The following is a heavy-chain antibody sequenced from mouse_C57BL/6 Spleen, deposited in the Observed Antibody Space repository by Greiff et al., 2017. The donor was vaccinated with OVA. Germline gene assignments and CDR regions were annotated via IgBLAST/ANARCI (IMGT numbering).Heavy chain of an antibody. D-gene: IGHD1-1*01. V-gene: IGHV1-39*01. Sequence: VQLQQSGPELVKPGASVKISCKASGYSFTDYNMNWVKQSNGKSLEWIGVINPNYGTTSYNQKFKGKATLTVDQSSSTAYMQLNSLTSEDSAVYDCAGITTVVEDYAMDYWGQGTSVTVSS. CDR1: GYSFTDYN. CDR2: INPNYGTT. CDR3: AGITTVVEDYAMDY. J-gene: IGHJ4*01.